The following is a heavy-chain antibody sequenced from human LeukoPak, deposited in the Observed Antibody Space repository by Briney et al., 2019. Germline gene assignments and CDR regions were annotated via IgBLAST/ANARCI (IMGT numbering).Heavy chain of an antibody. CDR2: INHSGTT. J-gene: IGHJ4*02. CDR1: GGSFSGYY. V-gene: IGHV4-34*01. D-gene: IGHD4-17*01. Sequence: SETLSLTCAVYGGSFSGYYWSWIRQPPGKGLEWIGEINHSGTTNYNPSLKSRVTISVDTSKNQFSLKLSSVTAADTAVYSCARGRDGDYERYFDYWGQGTLVTVSS. CDR3: ARGRDGDYERYFDY.